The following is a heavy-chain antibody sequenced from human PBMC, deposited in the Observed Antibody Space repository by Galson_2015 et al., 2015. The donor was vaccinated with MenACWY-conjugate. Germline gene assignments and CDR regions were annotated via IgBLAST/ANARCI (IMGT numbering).Heavy chain of an antibody. CDR1: GFTFSSYS. CDR3: ARSKWLLHYLDY. D-gene: IGHD3-22*01. Sequence: SLRLSCAASGFTFSSYSMDWVRQAPGKGLEWVSSISSSSSYIYYADSVKGRFTISRDNAKNSLYLQMNSLRDEDTAVYYCARSKWLLHYLDYWGQGTLVTVSS. J-gene: IGHJ4*02. V-gene: IGHV3-21*01. CDR2: ISSSSSYI.